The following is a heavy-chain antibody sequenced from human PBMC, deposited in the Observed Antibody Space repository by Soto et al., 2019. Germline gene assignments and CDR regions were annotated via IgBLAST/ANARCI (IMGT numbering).Heavy chain of an antibody. V-gene: IGHV3-9*01. J-gene: IGHJ3*02. CDR3: AKVNSGLLLTGAFDI. CDR1: GFTFDDYA. CDR2: ISWNSGSI. D-gene: IGHD6-25*01. Sequence: EVQLVESGGGLVQPGRSLRLSCAASGFTFDDYAMHWVRQAPGKGLEWVSGISWNSGSIGYADSVKGRFTISRYNAKNSLYLQMNSLRAQDTALYYGAKVNSGLLLTGAFDIWGQGTMVTVFS.